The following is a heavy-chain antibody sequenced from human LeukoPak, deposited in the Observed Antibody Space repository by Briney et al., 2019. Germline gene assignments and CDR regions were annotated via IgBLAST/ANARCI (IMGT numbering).Heavy chain of an antibody. CDR2: ISSSGSTI. V-gene: IGHV3-11*01. J-gene: IGHJ4*02. D-gene: IGHD3-22*01. Sequence: SAGSLRLSCAASGFTFSDYYMSWIRQAPGKGLEWVSYISSSGSTIYYADSVKGRFTISRDNAKNSLYLQMNSLRAEDTAVYYCARDSYYYDSSGYFYYWGQGTLVTVSS. CDR1: GFTFSDYY. CDR3: ARDSYYYDSSGYFYY.